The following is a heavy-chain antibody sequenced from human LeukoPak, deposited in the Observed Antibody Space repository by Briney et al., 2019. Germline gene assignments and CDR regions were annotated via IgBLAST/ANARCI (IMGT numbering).Heavy chain of an antibody. V-gene: IGHV3-73*01. D-gene: IGHD3-22*01. J-gene: IGHJ3*02. CDR2: IRSKANSYAT. CDR3: ARSRGSQARDAFDI. Sequence: GGSLRLSCAASGFTFSGSAMHWVRQASGKGLEWVGRIRSKANSYATAYAASVTGRFTISRDDSKNTAYLQMNSLKTEDTAVYYCARSRGSQARDAFDIWGQGTMVTVSS. CDR1: GFTFSGSA.